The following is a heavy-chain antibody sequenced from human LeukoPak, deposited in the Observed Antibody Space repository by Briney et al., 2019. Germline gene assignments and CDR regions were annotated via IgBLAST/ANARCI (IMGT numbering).Heavy chain of an antibody. V-gene: IGHV4-59*01. D-gene: IGHD3-10*01. CDR3: ARRTGRLRGYDY. CDR1: GGSISSYY. Sequence: KSSETLSLTCTVSGGSISSYYWSWIRQPPGKGLEWIGYTYYSGSTNYNPSLKSRVTISVDTSKNQFSLKLSSVTAADTAVYYCARRTGRLRGYDYWGQGTLVTVSS. CDR2: TYYSGST. J-gene: IGHJ4*02.